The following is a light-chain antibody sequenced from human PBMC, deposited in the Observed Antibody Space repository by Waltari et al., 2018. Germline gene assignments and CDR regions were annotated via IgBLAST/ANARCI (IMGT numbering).Light chain of an antibody. CDR2: DAS. CDR1: QGVGRH. J-gene: IGKJ3*01. CDR3: QHRSNWPPFT. V-gene: IGKV3-11*01. Sequence: EIVLTQPPATLSLSPGERATLSCRASQGVGRHLAWYQQKPGQTHRLLIYDASRRTIGIPARFSGSGSGADFTLTIISLEPEDFAVYYCQHRSNWPPFTFGPGTKVDIK.